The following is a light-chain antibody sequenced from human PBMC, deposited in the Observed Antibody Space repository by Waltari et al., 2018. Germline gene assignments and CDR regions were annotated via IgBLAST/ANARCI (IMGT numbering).Light chain of an antibody. V-gene: IGLV2-8*01. CDR1: SGDVGGYNS. Sequence: QSALTQPPSASGSPGQSVTISCTGTSGDVGGYNSVTWYQQYPGKAPKLLIYAVNERPSGVPARFSGSKSDNTASLTVSGLQDEDEADYYCSSYAGSSNFVVFGGGTKVTVL. CDR2: AVN. J-gene: IGLJ2*01. CDR3: SSYAGSSNFVV.